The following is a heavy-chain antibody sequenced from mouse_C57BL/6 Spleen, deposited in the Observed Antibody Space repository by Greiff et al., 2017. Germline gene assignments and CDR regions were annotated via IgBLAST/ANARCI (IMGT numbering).Heavy chain of an antibody. J-gene: IGHJ4*01. CDR1: GYTFTSYW. V-gene: IGHV1-72*01. CDR3: ARDYGSSYYYAMDY. Sequence: VQLQQPGAELVKPGASVKLSCKASGYTFTSYWMHWVKQRPGRGLEWIGRIDPNSGGTKYNEKFKSKATLTVDKPSSTAYMQLSSLTSEDSSVYYCARDYGSSYYYAMDYWGQGTSVTVSS. D-gene: IGHD1-1*01. CDR2: IDPNSGGT.